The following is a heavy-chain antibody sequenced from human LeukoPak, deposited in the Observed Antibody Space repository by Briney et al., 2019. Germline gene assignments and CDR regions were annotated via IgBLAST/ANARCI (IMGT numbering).Heavy chain of an antibody. V-gene: IGHV1-2*02. D-gene: IGHD3-3*01. J-gene: IGHJ6*02. CDR2: INPNSGGT. CDR1: GYTFTGYY. Sequence: ASVKVSCKASGYTFTGYYMHWVRQAPGQGLEWMGWINPNSGGTNYAQKFQGGVTMTRDTSISAAYMELSRLRSDDTAVYYCARDLRITIFGVPMVYYGMDVWGQGTTVTVSS. CDR3: ARDLRITIFGVPMVYYGMDV.